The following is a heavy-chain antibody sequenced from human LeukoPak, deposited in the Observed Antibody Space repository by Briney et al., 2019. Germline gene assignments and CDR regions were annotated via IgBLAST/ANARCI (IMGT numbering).Heavy chain of an antibody. CDR3: AKGYSDYYYYMDV. CDR1: GFTFSSYW. CDR2: IKQDGSEK. D-gene: IGHD1-1*01. J-gene: IGHJ6*03. V-gene: IGHV3-7*03. Sequence: GGSLRLSCAASGFTFSSYWMSWVRQAPGKGLEWVANIKQDGSEKYYVDSVKGRFTISRDNSRNTLYLQMNSLSAEDTAVHYCAKGYSDYYYYMDVWGKGTTVTVSS.